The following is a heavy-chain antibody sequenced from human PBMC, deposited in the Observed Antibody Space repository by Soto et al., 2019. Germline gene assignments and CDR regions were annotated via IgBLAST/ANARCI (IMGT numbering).Heavy chain of an antibody. V-gene: IGHV3-23*01. CDR1: GFTFSSCV. Sequence: EVHLLESGGGLVQPGESQRLSCETSGFTFSSCVMTWVRQAPGKGLEWVAVITKSGDTDYADSVKGRFTISRDNSKNTVYLQMNSLRAEDTAVYYCAKGLLNGRWYAADWGQGALVTVSS. D-gene: IGHD6-13*01. CDR2: ITKSGDT. J-gene: IGHJ4*02. CDR3: AKGLLNGRWYAAD.